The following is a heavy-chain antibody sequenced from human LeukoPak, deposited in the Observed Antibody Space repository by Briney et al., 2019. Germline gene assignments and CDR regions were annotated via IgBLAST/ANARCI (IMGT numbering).Heavy chain of an antibody. CDR2: ISPSGGST. D-gene: IGHD3-22*01. Sequence: ASVKVSCKASGYTFANYYMHWVRQAPGQGLEWMGIISPSGGSTNYAQKFQGRVTLTRDTSTNTVYMELSSLRSEDTAVYYCASTMILTAPLGYWGQGTLVTVSS. J-gene: IGHJ4*02. V-gene: IGHV1-46*01. CDR3: ASTMILTAPLGY. CDR1: GYTFANYY.